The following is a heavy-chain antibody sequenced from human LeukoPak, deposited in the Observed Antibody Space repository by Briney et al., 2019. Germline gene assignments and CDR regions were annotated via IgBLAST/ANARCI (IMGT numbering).Heavy chain of an antibody. CDR2: IYYSGST. V-gene: IGHV4-59*01. Sequence: SETLSLTCTVSGGSISSYYWSWIRQPPGKGLEWIGYIYYSGSTNYNPSLKSRVTISVDTSKNQFSQKLSSVTAADTAVYYCARVNYGSYYYYYYMDVWGKGTTVTVSS. CDR1: GGSISSYY. CDR3: ARVNYGSYYYYYYMDV. D-gene: IGHD5-24*01. J-gene: IGHJ6*03.